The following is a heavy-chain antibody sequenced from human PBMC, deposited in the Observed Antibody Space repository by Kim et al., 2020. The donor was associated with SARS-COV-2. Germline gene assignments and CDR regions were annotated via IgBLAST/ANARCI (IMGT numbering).Heavy chain of an antibody. J-gene: IGHJ4*02. CDR1: GYTFTSYD. D-gene: IGHD3-22*01. CDR3: ARVGPHSSGYFT. CDR2: MNPNTGRS. V-gene: IGHV1-8*01. Sequence: ASVKVSCQSSGYTFTSYDINWVRQATGQGLEWVAWMNPNTGRSGSAPKFQGRVTLTRDTSINTAFLELTTLTSDDTALYFCARVGPHSSGYFTWGQGTLV.